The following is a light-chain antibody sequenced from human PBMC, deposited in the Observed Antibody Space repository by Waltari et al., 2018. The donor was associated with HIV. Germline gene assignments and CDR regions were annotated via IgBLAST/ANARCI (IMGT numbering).Light chain of an antibody. J-gene: IGLJ2*01. Sequence: QSVLTQPPSASGAPGQRVTISRTGGRPNIGDGYEVHWYQQLPGTAPKFLIYGNTNRPSGVPDRFSGSKSGTSASLAITGLQAEDEADYYCQSYDSSLSGFVVFGGGTKVTVL. CDR1: RPNIGDGYE. CDR2: GNT. V-gene: IGLV1-40*01. CDR3: QSYDSSLSGFVV.